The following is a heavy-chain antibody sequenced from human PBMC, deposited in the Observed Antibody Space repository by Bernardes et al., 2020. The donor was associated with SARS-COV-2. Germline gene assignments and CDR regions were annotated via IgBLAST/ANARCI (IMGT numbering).Heavy chain of an antibody. D-gene: IGHD5-12*01. J-gene: IGHJ4*02. Sequence: SGVTLSKLTQPLTLTCSFSGFPLSPSGVGVGWIRQPPGETLEWLALIYWDDDQRYSPSLKSRPTTTKDTSKYQVVITMTNMDPVDTATYYCAHRTVATIFDGYWGQGTLVTVSS. CDR1: GFPLSPSGVG. V-gene: IGHV2-5*02. CDR3: AHRTVATIFDGY. CDR2: IYWDDDQ.